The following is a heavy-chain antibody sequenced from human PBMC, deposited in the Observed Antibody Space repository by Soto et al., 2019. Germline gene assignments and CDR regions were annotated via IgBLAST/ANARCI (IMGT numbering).Heavy chain of an antibody. V-gene: IGHV3-23*01. CDR3: AKTANGWFSAFDI. J-gene: IGHJ3*02. Sequence: EVQLLESGGGLVQPGGSLRLSCAASGFTFSSYAMSWVRQAPGKGLEWVSAISGSGGTTYYADSAKGRFTFSRDNSKSTLYLQMNSLRAEDTAVYYCAKTANGWFSAFDIWGQGTMVTVSS. CDR1: GFTFSSYA. D-gene: IGHD6-19*01. CDR2: ISGSGGTT.